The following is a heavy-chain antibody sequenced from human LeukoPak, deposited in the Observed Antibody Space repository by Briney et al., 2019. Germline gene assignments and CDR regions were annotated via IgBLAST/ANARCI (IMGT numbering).Heavy chain of an antibody. V-gene: IGHV3-13*01. J-gene: IGHJ5*02. D-gene: IGHD6-19*01. CDR1: GFTFSSYD. CDR2: IGTAGDT. CDR3: ARGDGLTAVAGTGWFDP. Sequence: GGSLRLSRAASGFTFSSYDMHWVRQATGKGLEWVSAIGTAGDTYYPGSVKGRFTISRENAKNSLYLQMNSLSAGDTAVYYCARGDGLTAVAGTGWFDPWGQGTLVTVSS.